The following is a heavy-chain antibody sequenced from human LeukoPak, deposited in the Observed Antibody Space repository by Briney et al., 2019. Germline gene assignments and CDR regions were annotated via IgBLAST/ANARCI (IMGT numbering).Heavy chain of an antibody. CDR2: INPNSGGT. J-gene: IGHJ3*02. V-gene: IGHV1-2*02. D-gene: IGHD3-22*01. CDR3: ARGGYYDSSGYHRAFDI. Sequence: GASVKVSCKASGYTFTGYYMHWVRQAPGQGLEWMGWINPNSGGTNYAQKFQGRVTMTRGTSISTAYMELSRLRSDDTAVYYCARGGYYDSSGYHRAFDIWGQGTMVTVSS. CDR1: GYTFTGYY.